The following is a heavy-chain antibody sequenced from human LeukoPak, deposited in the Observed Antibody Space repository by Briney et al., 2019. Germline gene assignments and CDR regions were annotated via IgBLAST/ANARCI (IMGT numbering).Heavy chain of an antibody. CDR2: TTPDGSST. CDR1: GFSFSTYW. CDR3: SSQISRGGN. J-gene: IGHJ4*02. V-gene: IGHV3-74*01. D-gene: IGHD3-16*01. Sequence: GGSLRLSCAASGFSFSTYWMHWVRQVPGKGPEWVSHTTPDGSSTNYADSVKGRFIISRDNAKNTLYLQMNSLRAEDTAVYYCSSQISRGGNWGQGTLVTVSS.